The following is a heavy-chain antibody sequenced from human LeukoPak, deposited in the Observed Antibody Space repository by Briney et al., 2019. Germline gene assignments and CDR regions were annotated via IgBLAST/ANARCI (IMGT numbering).Heavy chain of an antibody. CDR3: ASQIGTAMVSEGFDY. J-gene: IGHJ4*02. CDR2: IYYSGST. D-gene: IGHD5-18*01. V-gene: IGHV4-39*07. Sequence: SETLSLTCTVSGGSISSSSYYWGWIRQPPGKGLEWIGSIYYSGSTYDNPSLKSRVTISVDTSKDQFSLKLSSVTAADTAVYYCASQIGTAMVSEGFDYWGQGTLVTVSS. CDR1: GGSISSSSYY.